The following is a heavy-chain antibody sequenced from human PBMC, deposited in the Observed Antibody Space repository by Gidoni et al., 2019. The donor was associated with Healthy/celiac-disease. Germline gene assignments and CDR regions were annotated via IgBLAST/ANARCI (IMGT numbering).Heavy chain of an antibody. CDR3: AKGVGATDYYYYGMDV. CDR1: GFTFSSYG. Sequence: QVQLVESGGGVQPGRSLRLSCAASGFTFSSYGMHWVRQAPGKGLEWVAVISYDGSNKYYADSVKGRFTISRDNSKNTLYLQMNSLRAEDTAVYYCAKGVGATDYYYYGMDVWGQGTTVTVSS. D-gene: IGHD1-26*01. V-gene: IGHV3-30*18. J-gene: IGHJ6*02. CDR2: ISYDGSNK.